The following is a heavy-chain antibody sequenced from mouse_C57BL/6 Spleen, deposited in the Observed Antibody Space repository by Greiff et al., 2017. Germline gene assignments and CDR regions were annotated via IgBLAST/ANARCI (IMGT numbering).Heavy chain of an antibody. CDR1: GYTFTSYW. V-gene: IGHV1-59*01. J-gene: IGHJ2*01. CDR3: ARYYGSSYDY. Sequence: QVQLQQPGAELVRPGTSVKLSCKASGYTFTSYWMHWVKQRPGQGLEWIGVIDPSDSYTNYNQKFKGKATLPVDTSSSTAYMQLSSLTSEDSAVYDCARYYGSSYDYWGQGTTLTVSS. CDR2: IDPSDSYT. D-gene: IGHD1-1*01.